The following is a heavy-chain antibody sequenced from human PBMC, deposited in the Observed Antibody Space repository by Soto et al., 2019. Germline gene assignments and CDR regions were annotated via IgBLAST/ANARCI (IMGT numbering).Heavy chain of an antibody. CDR3: ARHGGYCSSKSCIKVRGHYYGMDV. V-gene: IGHV5-51*01. CDR1: GYSFTSYW. D-gene: IGHD2-2*01. CDR2: IYPGDSDT. Sequence: PGESLKISCNGSGYSFTSYWIGWVRQMPGKGLEWMGIIYPGDSDTRYSPSFQGQVTISADKSISTAYLQWSSLKASDTAMYYCARHGGYCSSKSCIKVRGHYYGMDVWGQGTTVTVSS. J-gene: IGHJ6*02.